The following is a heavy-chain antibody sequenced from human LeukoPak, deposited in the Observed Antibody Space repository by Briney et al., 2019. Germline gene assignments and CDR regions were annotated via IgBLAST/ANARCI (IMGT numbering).Heavy chain of an antibody. D-gene: IGHD6-19*01. Sequence: ASVKVSCKASGYTFTGYYMHWVRQAPGQGLEWMGWINPNSGGTNYAQKFQGRVTMTRDTSISTAYMELSRLRSDDTAVYYCASLYSSGWYMEGVDAFDIWGQGTMVTVSS. CDR2: INPNSGGT. CDR3: ASLYSSGWYMEGVDAFDI. CDR1: GYTFTGYY. J-gene: IGHJ3*02. V-gene: IGHV1-2*02.